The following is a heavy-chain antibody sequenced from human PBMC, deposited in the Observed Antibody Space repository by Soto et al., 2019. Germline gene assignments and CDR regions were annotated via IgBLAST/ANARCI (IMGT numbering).Heavy chain of an antibody. Sequence: EVQLVESGGGFVQPGRSLRLSCVVSGFTFEDYAMHWVRQGPGKGLEWVSGISWNSGSFDYADSVKGRFTISRDNTKKSLYLQMNNLRADDTALYYCAKDIYRRRYFDWAPDYWGQGTLVTVSS. V-gene: IGHV3-9*01. D-gene: IGHD3-9*01. J-gene: IGHJ4*02. CDR1: GFTFEDYA. CDR2: ISWNSGSF. CDR3: AKDIYRRRYFDWAPDY.